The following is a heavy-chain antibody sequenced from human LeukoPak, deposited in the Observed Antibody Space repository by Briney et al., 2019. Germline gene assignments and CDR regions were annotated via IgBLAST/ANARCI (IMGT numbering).Heavy chain of an antibody. CDR2: IIPIFGTA. D-gene: IGHD5-12*01. CDR3: ARSYSGYDEFYDY. Sequence: SVKVSCKASGGTFSSYAINWVRQAPGQGLEWMGGIIPIFGTANYAQKFQGRVTITADESTSTAYMELSSLRSEDTAVYYCARSYSGYDEFYDYWGQGTLVTVSS. J-gene: IGHJ4*02. CDR1: GGTFSSYA. V-gene: IGHV1-69*13.